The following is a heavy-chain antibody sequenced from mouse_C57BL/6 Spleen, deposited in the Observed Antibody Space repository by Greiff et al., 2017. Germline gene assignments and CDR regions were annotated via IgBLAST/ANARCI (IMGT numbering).Heavy chain of an antibody. J-gene: IGHJ3*01. CDR1: GFTFSSYA. Sequence: EVQVVESGEGLVKPGGSLKLSCAASGFTFSSYAMSWVRQTPEKRLEWVAYISSGGDYIYYADTVKGRFTISRDNARNTLYLQMSSLKSEDTAMYYCTTHYGSSSFAYWGQGTLVTVSA. CDR2: ISSGGDYI. CDR3: TTHYGSSSFAY. V-gene: IGHV5-9-1*02. D-gene: IGHD1-1*01.